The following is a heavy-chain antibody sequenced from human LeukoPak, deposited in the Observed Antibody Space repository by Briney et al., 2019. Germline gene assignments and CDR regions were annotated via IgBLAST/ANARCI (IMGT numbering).Heavy chain of an antibody. CDR2: ISIDGSEK. CDR3: ANPQSRGYDYLDY. D-gene: IGHD5-12*01. CDR1: GFTFRNYG. V-gene: IGHV3-30*18. Sequence: GRSLRLSCAASGFTFRNYGMHWVRQAPGKGLEWVAVISIDGSEKYYADSVKGRFTISRDNSKNTLYLQMNSLRGDDTAVYYCANPQSRGYDYLDYWGQGTLVTVSS. J-gene: IGHJ4*02.